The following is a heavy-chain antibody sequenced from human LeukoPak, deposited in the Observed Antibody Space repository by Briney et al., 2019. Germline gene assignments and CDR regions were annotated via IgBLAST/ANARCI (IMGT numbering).Heavy chain of an antibody. Sequence: SGTLSLTCAVSGGSISSSNWWSWVRQPPGKGLEWIGEIYHSGSTNYNPSLKSRVTISVDRSKNQFSLQLNSVTPEDTAVYYCARDHGSGWYSYLDDWGQGTLVTVSS. V-gene: IGHV4-4*02. CDR3: ARDHGSGWYSYLDD. CDR1: GGSISSSNW. J-gene: IGHJ4*02. CDR2: IYHSGST. D-gene: IGHD6-19*01.